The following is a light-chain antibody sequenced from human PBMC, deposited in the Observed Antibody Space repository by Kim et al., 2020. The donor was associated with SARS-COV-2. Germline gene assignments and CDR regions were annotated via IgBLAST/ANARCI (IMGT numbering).Light chain of an antibody. CDR3: QQSYSTPWT. Sequence: DIQMTQSPSSLSASVGDRVTITCRASQSISSYLNWYQQKPRKAPKLLIYGASSLQSGVPSRFSGSGSGTDFTLTISSLQPEDFATYYCQQSYSTPWTFGQGTKVDIK. CDR2: GAS. J-gene: IGKJ1*01. CDR1: QSISSY. V-gene: IGKV1-39*01.